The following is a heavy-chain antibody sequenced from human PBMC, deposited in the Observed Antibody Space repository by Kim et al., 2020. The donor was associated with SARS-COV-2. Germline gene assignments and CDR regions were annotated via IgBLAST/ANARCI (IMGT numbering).Heavy chain of an antibody. V-gene: IGHV3-33*06. CDR2: IWYDGSNK. D-gene: IGHD2-21*02. Sequence: GGSLRLSCAASGFTFSSYGMHWVRQAPGKGLEWVAVIWYDGSNKYYADSVKGRFTISRDNSKNTLYLQMNSLRAEDTAVYYCAKGPNEPYCGGDCYSAGQYYYYGMDVWGEGTAVTVSS. CDR3: AKGPNEPYCGGDCYSAGQYYYYGMDV. CDR1: GFTFSSYG. J-gene: IGHJ6*04.